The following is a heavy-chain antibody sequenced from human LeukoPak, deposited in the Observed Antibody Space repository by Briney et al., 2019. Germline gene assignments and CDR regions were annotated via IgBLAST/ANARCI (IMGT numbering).Heavy chain of an antibody. CDR2: INHSGST. Sequence: PSETLSLTCAVYGGSFSGYYWSWIRQPPGKGLEWIGEINHSGSTNYNPSLKSRVTISVDTSKNQFSLKLSPVTAADTAVYYCARGCSGGSCYYYYYGMDVWGKGTTVTVSS. CDR1: GGSFSGYY. D-gene: IGHD2-15*01. V-gene: IGHV4-34*01. J-gene: IGHJ6*04. CDR3: ARGCSGGSCYYYYYGMDV.